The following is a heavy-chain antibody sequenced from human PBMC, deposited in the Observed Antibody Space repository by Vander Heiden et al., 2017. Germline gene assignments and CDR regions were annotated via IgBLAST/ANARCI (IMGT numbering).Heavy chain of an antibody. D-gene: IGHD3-10*01. Sequence: EVQLVESGGGLVKLGGSLRLSCPASGLTSSSYSTNWVRQAPGKGLEWVSSISSSSSYICDADSVKGRFTISRDNAKNSLYLQMNSLRAEETAVYYCARNLKNYYGSGSYYYYFDYWGQGTLVTVSS. CDR3: ARNLKNYYGSGSYYYYFDY. CDR2: ISSSSSYI. V-gene: IGHV3-21*01. J-gene: IGHJ4*02. CDR1: GLTSSSYS.